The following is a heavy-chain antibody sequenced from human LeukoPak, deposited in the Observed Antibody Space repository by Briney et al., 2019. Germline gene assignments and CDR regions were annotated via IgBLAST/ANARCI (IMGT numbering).Heavy chain of an antibody. Sequence: GSLRLSCAASGFTFSSYDMHWVRQAPGKGLEWVSAISGSGGSTYYADSVKGRFTISRDNSKNTLYLQMNSLRAEDTAVYYCAKDLYYYDSSGYLDYWGQGTLVTVSS. D-gene: IGHD3-22*01. V-gene: IGHV3-23*01. CDR2: ISGSGGST. J-gene: IGHJ4*02. CDR1: GFTFSSYD. CDR3: AKDLYYYDSSGYLDY.